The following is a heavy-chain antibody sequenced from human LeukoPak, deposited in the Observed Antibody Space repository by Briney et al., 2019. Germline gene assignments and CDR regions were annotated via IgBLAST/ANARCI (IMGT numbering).Heavy chain of an antibody. V-gene: IGHV1-69*05. D-gene: IGHD2-15*01. CDR3: ARVLMRGYCSGGSCRNWFDP. Sequence: ASVKVSCKASGGTFSSYAISWVRQAPGQGLEWMGGIIPIFGTANYAQKFQGRVTITTDESTSTAYMELSSLRSEDTAVYYCARVLMRGYCSGGSCRNWFDPWGKGTTVTVSS. CDR2: IIPIFGTA. CDR1: GGTFSSYA. J-gene: IGHJ5*01.